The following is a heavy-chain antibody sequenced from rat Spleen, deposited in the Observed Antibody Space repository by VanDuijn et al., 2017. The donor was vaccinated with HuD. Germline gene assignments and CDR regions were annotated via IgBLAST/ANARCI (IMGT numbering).Heavy chain of an antibody. J-gene: IGHJ3*01. CDR2: MNYDGSSA. CDR1: GLTFSDYY. D-gene: IGHD1-12*02. V-gene: IGHV5-7*01. Sequence: EVQLVESGGGLVQPGRSLKLSCAASGLTFSDYYMAWVRQAPTKGLEWVATMNYDGSSAYYRDSVKGRFTLSRDNAKSTLYLQMDSLRSEDTATYYCARHLYDGTYFPFAYWGQGTLVTVSS. CDR3: ARHLYDGTYFPFAY.